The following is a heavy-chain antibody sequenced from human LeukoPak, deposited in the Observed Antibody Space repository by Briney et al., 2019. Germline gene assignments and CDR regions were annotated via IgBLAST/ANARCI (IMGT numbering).Heavy chain of an antibody. CDR2: IKQDGTEK. D-gene: IGHD3-10*01. V-gene: IGHV3-7*01. J-gene: IGHJ4*02. CDR1: GFTFSSYW. CDR3: AKVAKYYYGSETYYFFEQ. Sequence: GGSLRLSCAASGFTFSSYWMSWVRQAPGKGLEWVANIKQDGTEKYYVDSVKGRFTISRDNARNSLELQMNSLRVEDTAVYYCAKVAKYYYGSETYYFFEQWGQGTPVTASS.